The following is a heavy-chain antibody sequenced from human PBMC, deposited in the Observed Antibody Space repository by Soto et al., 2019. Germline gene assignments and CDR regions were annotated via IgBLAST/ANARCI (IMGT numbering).Heavy chain of an antibody. CDR3: ARDPPANWGPLFDAFDI. CDR1: GFTFSSYW. Sequence: GGSLRLSCAASGFTFSSYWMSWVRQAPGKGLEWVANIKQDGSEKYYVDSVKGRFTISRDNAKNSLYLQMNSLRAEDTAVYYCARDPPANWGPLFDAFDIWGQGTMVTVSS. J-gene: IGHJ3*02. V-gene: IGHV3-7*01. D-gene: IGHD7-27*01. CDR2: IKQDGSEK.